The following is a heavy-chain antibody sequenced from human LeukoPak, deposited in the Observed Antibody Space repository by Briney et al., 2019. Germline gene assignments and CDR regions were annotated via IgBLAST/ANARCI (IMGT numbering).Heavy chain of an antibody. CDR3: ARDLRATVVTQGYYYGMDV. CDR1: GFTFSSYE. V-gene: IGHV3-48*03. J-gene: IGHJ6*02. D-gene: IGHD4-23*01. CDR2: ISSSGSTI. Sequence: GGSLRLSCAASGFTFSSYEMNWVRHAPGKGLEWVSYISSSGSTIYYADSVKGRFTISRDNAKNSLYLQMNSLRAEDTAVYYCARDLRATVVTQGYYYGMDVWGQGTTVTVSS.